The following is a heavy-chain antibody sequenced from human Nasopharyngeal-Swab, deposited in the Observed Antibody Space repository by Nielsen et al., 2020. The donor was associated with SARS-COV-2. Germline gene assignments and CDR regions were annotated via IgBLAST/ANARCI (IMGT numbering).Heavy chain of an antibody. CDR3: ARDGVSRDIVVVPAASNWFDP. Sequence: GGSLRLSCAASGFTFSSYGMHWVRQAPGKGLEWVAVISYDGSNKYYADSVKGRFTISRDNSKNTLYLQMNSLRAEDTAVYYCARDGVSRDIVVVPAASNWFDPWGQGTLVTVSS. CDR2: ISYDGSNK. D-gene: IGHD2-2*01. V-gene: IGHV3-30*03. J-gene: IGHJ5*02. CDR1: GFTFSSYG.